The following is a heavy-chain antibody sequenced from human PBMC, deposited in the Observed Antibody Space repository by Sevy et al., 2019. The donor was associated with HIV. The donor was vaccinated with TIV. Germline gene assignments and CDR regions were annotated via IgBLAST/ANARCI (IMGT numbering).Heavy chain of an antibody. Sequence: GSLRLSCAVYGGSFSGYYWSWIRQPPGKGLEWIGEINHSGSTYYNPSLKSRVTISVDTSKNQFSLKLSSVTAADTAVYYCARGLGTMVRGAYLNWFDPWGQGTLVTVSS. J-gene: IGHJ5*02. V-gene: IGHV4-34*01. CDR3: ARGLGTMVRGAYLNWFDP. CDR2: INHSGST. D-gene: IGHD3-10*01. CDR1: GGSFSGYY.